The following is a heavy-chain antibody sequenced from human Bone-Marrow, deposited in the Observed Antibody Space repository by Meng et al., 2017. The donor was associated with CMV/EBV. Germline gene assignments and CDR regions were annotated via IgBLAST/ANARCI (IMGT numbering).Heavy chain of an antibody. Sequence: LTCAVHGRSFSGYYWSWIRQPPGKELEWIGETHHSGTTNYNPSLKSRVIISIDTSKNQFSLNLSSVTAADTAVYYCVNRGQIATQRYWGQGTLVTVSS. CDR3: VNRGQIATQRY. V-gene: IGHV4-34*01. CDR1: GRSFSGYY. J-gene: IGHJ4*02. D-gene: IGHD6-6*01. CDR2: THHSGTT.